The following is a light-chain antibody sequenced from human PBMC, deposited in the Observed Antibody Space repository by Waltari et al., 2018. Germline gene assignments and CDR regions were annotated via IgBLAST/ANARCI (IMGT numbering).Light chain of an antibody. CDR2: DVS. CDR1: SSDVGTYNY. J-gene: IGLJ3*02. V-gene: IGLV2-14*03. Sequence: QSALTQPASVSGSPGQSITIPCTGTSSDVGTYNYVSWYQQHPGKAPKLLIYDVSYRPSGVSYRVSGSKSGNTASLTISGLQAEDEADYYCSSYITTNTLELFGGGTSLTVL. CDR3: SSYITTNTLEL.